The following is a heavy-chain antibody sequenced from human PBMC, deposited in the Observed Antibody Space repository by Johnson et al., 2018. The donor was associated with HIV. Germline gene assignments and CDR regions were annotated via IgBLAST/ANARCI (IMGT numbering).Heavy chain of an antibody. CDR2: INSDGSST. D-gene: IGHD1-26*01. CDR3: TRGPLTVGATIDALDI. CDR1: GFTFDDYG. V-gene: IGHV3-74*02. Sequence: VQLVESGGGLVQPGRSLRLSCAASGFTFDDYGMSWVRQAPGKGLEWVSRINSDGSSTSYADSGKGRVTISRDNAENTLYLQMNSLRAEDTAVYFCTRGPLTVGATIDALDICGHGTMVTVSS. J-gene: IGHJ3*02.